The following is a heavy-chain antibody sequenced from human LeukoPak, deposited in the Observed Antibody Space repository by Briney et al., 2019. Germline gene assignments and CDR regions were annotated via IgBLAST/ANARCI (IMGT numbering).Heavy chain of an antibody. D-gene: IGHD2-2*01. CDR1: GGSISSYY. CDR2: IYYSGNT. J-gene: IGHJ4*02. Sequence: PSETLSLTCTVSGGSISSYYWSWIWQPPGKGLEWIGYIYYSGNTNYNPSLKSRVTISVDTSKNQFSLKLSSVTAADTAVYYCARVYCSSTTCYGFDYWGQGTLVTVSS. CDR3: ARVYCSSTTCYGFDY. V-gene: IGHV4-59*01.